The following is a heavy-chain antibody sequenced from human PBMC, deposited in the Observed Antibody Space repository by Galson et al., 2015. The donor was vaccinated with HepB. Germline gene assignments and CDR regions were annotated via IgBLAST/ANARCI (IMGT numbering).Heavy chain of an antibody. CDR3: ARGSPSQYYYGSGSVDY. V-gene: IGHV1-18*01. J-gene: IGHJ4*02. CDR1: GYTFTSYG. D-gene: IGHD3-10*01. CDR2: ISAYNGNT. Sequence: SVKVSCKASGYTFTSYGISWVRQAPGQGLEWMGWISAYNGNTNYAQKLQGRVTMTTDTSTSTAYMELRSLRSDDTAVYYCARGSPSQYYYGSGSVDYWGQGTLVTVSS.